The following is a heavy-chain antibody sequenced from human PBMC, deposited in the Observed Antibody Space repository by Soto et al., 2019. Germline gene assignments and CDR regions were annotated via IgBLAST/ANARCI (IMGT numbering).Heavy chain of an antibody. CDR1: GGSVSSGSYY. V-gene: IGHV4-61*01. D-gene: IGHD3-22*01. CDR2: IYYSGST. Sequence: SETLSLTCTVSGGSVSSGSYYWSWIRQPPGKGLEWIGYIYYSGSTNYNPSLKSRVTISVDTSKNQFSLKLSSVTAADTAVYYCARGPNYYDSRLFDYWGQGTLVTVSS. CDR3: ARGPNYYDSRLFDY. J-gene: IGHJ4*02.